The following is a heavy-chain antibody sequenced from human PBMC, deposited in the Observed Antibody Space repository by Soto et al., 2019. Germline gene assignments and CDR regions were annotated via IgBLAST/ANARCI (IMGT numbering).Heavy chain of an antibody. D-gene: IGHD3-22*01. J-gene: IGHJ5*02. Sequence: SETLSLTCAVSGGSISSSNWWSWFRQPPGKGLEWIGEIYHSGSTNYNPSLKSRLTISIDTSKSQISLKLTSMTTADTAVYYCASSGIVGREVNTWFDPWGQGTLVTVSS. V-gene: IGHV4-4*02. CDR3: ASSGIVGREVNTWFDP. CDR1: GGSISSSNW. CDR2: IYHSGST.